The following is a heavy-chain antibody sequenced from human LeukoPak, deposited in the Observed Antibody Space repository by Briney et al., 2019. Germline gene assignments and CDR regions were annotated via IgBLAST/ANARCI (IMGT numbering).Heavy chain of an antibody. V-gene: IGHV4-59*02. Sequence: SETLSLTCTVSSGSVNSYYWSWIRQPPGKGLEWIGYIYYSGSTNYNPSLKSRVTISVDTSKNQFSLKLSSVTAADTAVYYCAREVEWELGFDYWGQGTLVTVSS. J-gene: IGHJ4*02. D-gene: IGHD1-26*01. CDR1: SGSVNSYY. CDR2: IYYSGST. CDR3: AREVEWELGFDY.